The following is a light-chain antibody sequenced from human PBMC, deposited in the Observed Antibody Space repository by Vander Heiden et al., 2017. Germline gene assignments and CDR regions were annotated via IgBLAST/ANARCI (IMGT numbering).Light chain of an antibody. J-gene: IGKJ5*01. V-gene: IGKV3-11*01. CDR1: QSVSNY. Sequence: EIVLTPSPATLSLSPGERATLSCRASQSVSNYLAWYQQKPGQAPRLLIYDASNRATGIPARFSGSGSGTDFTLTISSLEPEDFAVYYCQQRSNWPPITFGQGTRLEIK. CDR3: QQRSNWPPIT. CDR2: DAS.